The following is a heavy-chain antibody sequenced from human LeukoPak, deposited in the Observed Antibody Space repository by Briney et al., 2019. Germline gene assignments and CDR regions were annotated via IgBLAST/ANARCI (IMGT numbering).Heavy chain of an antibody. Sequence: QPGGSLRLSCEASGFVFGHSWMSWVRQAPGKGLEWVANINLDGSEINYLDSLTGRLTISRDNAKDSLYLQMNSLRAEDTAVYYCARDSNPYYYDYNWFDPWGQGTLVTVSS. CDR2: INLDGSEI. CDR1: GFVFGHSW. J-gene: IGHJ5*02. V-gene: IGHV3-7*03. D-gene: IGHD3-22*01. CDR3: ARDSNPYYYDYNWFDP.